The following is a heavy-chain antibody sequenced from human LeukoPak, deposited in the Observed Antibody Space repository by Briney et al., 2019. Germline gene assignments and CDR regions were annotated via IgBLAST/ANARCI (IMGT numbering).Heavy chain of an antibody. J-gene: IGHJ4*02. CDR1: GGSISSYY. Sequence: ETLSLTCTVSGGSISSYYWSWIRQPPGKGLEWVAVICANDGNTYYADAVKGRFTISRDNSKDTLYLQMDSLRAEDTAVYYCAKGSGSSCYSPCDYWGQGILVTVSS. V-gene: IGHV3-23*01. D-gene: IGHD2-15*01. CDR3: AKGSGSSCYSPCDY. CDR2: ICANDGNT.